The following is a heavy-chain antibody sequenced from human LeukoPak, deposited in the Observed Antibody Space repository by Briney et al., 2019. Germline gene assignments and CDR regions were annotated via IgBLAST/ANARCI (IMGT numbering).Heavy chain of an antibody. CDR2: FHPEDGET. J-gene: IGHJ6*02. Sequence: ASVTVSCKVSGYTLTELSMHWVRQAPGKGLEWMGGFHPEDGETIYAQKFQGRVTMTEDTSTDTAYMELSTLRSEDTAAYYCAPLTTHIVVVPAAIRRGYYYYGMDVWGQGTTVTVSS. V-gene: IGHV1-24*01. CDR3: APLTTHIVVVPAAIRRGYYYYGMDV. CDR1: GYTLTELS. D-gene: IGHD2-2*02.